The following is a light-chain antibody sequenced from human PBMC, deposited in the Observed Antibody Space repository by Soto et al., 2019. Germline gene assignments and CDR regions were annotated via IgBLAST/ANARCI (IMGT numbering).Light chain of an antibody. Sequence: QSALTQPASVSGSPGQSITISCTGTGSDVDYYNYVSWFQQHPGKAPKLIISEVNDRPSGVSSRFSGSKSGNTASLTISGLQAEDEAHYYCSSYTTSSTYVFGTGTQLTVL. V-gene: IGLV2-14*01. J-gene: IGLJ1*01. CDR2: EVN. CDR3: SSYTTSSTYV. CDR1: GSDVDYYNY.